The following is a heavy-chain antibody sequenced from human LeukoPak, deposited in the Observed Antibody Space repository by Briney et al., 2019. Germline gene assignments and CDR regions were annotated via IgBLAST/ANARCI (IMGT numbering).Heavy chain of an antibody. Sequence: QPGRSLRLSCAASGFTFSSYGMHWVRQAPGKGLEWVAVIWYDGSNKYYADSVKGRFTISRDNSKNTLYLQMNSLRAEDTAVYYCAKIVTMVRGVIDYWGQGTLVTVSS. D-gene: IGHD3-10*01. J-gene: IGHJ4*02. CDR1: GFTFSSYG. CDR3: AKIVTMVRGVIDY. CDR2: IWYDGSNK. V-gene: IGHV3-33*06.